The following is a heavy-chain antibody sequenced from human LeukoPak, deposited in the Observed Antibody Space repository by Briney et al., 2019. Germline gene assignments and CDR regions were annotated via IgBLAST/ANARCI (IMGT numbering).Heavy chain of an antibody. V-gene: IGHV3-30*03. J-gene: IGHJ4*02. CDR1: GFTFSNYG. CDR2: IPFDGSNE. CDR3: ARKDPRGWLHDY. Sequence: GKSLRLSCAASGFTFSNYGMHWVRQAPGKGLEWVALIPFDGSNEHYADSVKGRFTISRDSSKNTLYLQMNSLRAEDTAVYYCARKDPRGWLHDYWGQGTLVTVSS. D-gene: IGHD5-24*01.